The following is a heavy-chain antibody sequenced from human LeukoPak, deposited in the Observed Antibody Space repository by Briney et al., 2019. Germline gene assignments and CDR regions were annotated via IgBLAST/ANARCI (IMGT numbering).Heavy chain of an antibody. V-gene: IGHV4-59*01. D-gene: IGHD2-21*02. CDR3: ARANVVTAIDY. Sequence: SETLSLTCTVSGGSISSYYWSWIRQPPGKGLEWVGYIYYTGNTHYNPSLKSRVTISVDTSKNQFSLKVSSVTAADTAVYYCARANVVTAIDYWGQGTLVTVSS. CDR2: IYYTGNT. J-gene: IGHJ4*02. CDR1: GGSISSYY.